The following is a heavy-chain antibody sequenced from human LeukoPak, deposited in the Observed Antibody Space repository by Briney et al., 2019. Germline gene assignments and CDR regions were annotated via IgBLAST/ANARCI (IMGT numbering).Heavy chain of an antibody. CDR2: ISGGGGST. CDR3: AKGRQYSGSYDAFDI. Sequence: GGSLRLSCAASGFTFSRYAMSWVRQAPGKGLEWVSGISGGGGSTYYADSVKGRLTISRDNSKKTLYLQMNSLRAEDTAVYYCAKGRQYSGSYDAFDIWGQGTMVTVSS. D-gene: IGHD1-26*01. CDR1: GFTFSRYA. J-gene: IGHJ3*02. V-gene: IGHV3-23*01.